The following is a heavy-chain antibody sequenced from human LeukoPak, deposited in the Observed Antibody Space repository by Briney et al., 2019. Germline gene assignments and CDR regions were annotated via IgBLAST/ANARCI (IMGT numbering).Heavy chain of an antibody. D-gene: IGHD1-26*01. Sequence: SETLSLTCTVSGGSISSSSYYWGWIRQPPGKGLEWIGSIYYSGSTYYNPSLKSRVTISVDTSKNQFSLKLSSVTAADTAVYYCARHWRGNSGSYHDAFDIWGQGTMVTVSS. CDR3: ARHWRGNSGSYHDAFDI. CDR2: IYYSGST. V-gene: IGHV4-39*01. CDR1: GGSISSSSYY. J-gene: IGHJ3*02.